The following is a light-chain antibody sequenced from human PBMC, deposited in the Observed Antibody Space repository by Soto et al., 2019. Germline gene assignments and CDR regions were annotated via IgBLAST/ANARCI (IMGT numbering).Light chain of an antibody. J-gene: IGKJ1*01. CDR3: QQSYSTPRT. CDR1: QSVSSN. CDR2: GAS. Sequence: EIVMTPSPATLSVSLGERATLSCRASQSVSSNLAWYQLKPGQAPRLLIYGASTRATGIPARFSGSGSGTEFTLTISSLQSEDFATYYCQQSYSTPRTFGQGTKVDIK. V-gene: IGKV3-15*01.